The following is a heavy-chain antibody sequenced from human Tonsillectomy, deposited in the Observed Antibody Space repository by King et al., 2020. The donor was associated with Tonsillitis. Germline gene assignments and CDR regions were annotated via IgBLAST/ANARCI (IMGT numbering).Heavy chain of an antibody. V-gene: IGHV3-15*01. D-gene: IGHD1-26*01. CDR2: IKSKFDGGST. CDR1: GFPFSNAW. J-gene: IGHJ3*02. Sequence: VQLVESGGGLVKPGGSLRLSCAASGFPFSNAWMSWVRQAPGKGLEWVGRIKSKFDGGSTDYAAPVKGRFTISRDDSKNTLSLQMNSLKTEDTAVYYCTTQFLQRELRGPMGDAFDIWGQGTMVTVSS. CDR3: TTQFLQRELRGPMGDAFDI.